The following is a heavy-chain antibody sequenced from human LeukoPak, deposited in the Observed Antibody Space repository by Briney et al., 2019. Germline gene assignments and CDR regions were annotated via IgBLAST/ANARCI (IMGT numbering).Heavy chain of an antibody. D-gene: IGHD3-22*01. CDR3: ARQPLAYYDSSGYCFDY. CDR2: IYTSVST. J-gene: IGHJ4*02. Sequence: SETLSLTCTVSDGSISSYYWSWIRQPPGKGLEWIGYIYTSVSTNYSPSLKSRVTISVDTSKNQFSLKPSSVTAADTAVYYCARQPLAYYDSSGYCFDYWGQGTLVTVSS. V-gene: IGHV4-4*09. CDR1: DGSISSYY.